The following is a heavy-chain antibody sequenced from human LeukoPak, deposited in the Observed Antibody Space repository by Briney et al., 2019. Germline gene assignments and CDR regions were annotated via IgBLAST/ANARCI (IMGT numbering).Heavy chain of an antibody. CDR1: GYTFTGYY. Sequence: ASVKVSCKASGYTFTGYYMHWVRQAPGQGLEWMGRINPNSGGANYAQKFQGRVTMTRDTSISTAYMELSSLRSEDTAVYYCARGSCSSTSCFMDVWGQGTTVTVSS. V-gene: IGHV1-2*06. D-gene: IGHD2-2*01. J-gene: IGHJ6*02. CDR3: ARGSCSSTSCFMDV. CDR2: INPNSGGA.